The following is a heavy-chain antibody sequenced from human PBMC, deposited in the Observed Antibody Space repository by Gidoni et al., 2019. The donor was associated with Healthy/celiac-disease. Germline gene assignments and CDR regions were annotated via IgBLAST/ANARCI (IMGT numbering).Heavy chain of an antibody. CDR3: ARDIFHSAAGMFDP. CDR2: IYTSGST. V-gene: IGHV4-61*02. D-gene: IGHD6-13*01. Sequence: QVQLPESGPRLVNPFQTPSPPRPVSVGSLTSGSYYWSWIRQPAGKGLEWIGRIYTSGSTNYNPSLKSRVTISVDTSKNQFSLKLSSVTAADTAVYYCARDIFHSAAGMFDPWGQGTLVTVSS. J-gene: IGHJ5*02. CDR1: VGSLTSGSYY.